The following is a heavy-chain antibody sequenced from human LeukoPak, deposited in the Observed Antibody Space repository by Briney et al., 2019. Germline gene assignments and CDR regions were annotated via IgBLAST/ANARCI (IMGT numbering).Heavy chain of an antibody. CDR2: IDYSGST. CDR3: ARHNGYATYYYYYGMDV. D-gene: IGHD2-8*01. Sequence: SETLSLTCTVSGGSISSSSYYWGWIRQPPGKGLEWIGSIDYSGSTYSNPSTKSRVTISVDTSKNQSSLKLSSVTAADTAVYNCARHNGYATYYYYYGMDVWGQGTTVTVSS. V-gene: IGHV4-39*01. J-gene: IGHJ6*02. CDR1: GGSISSSSYY.